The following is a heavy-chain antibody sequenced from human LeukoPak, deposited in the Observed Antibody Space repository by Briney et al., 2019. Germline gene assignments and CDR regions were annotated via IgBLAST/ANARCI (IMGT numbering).Heavy chain of an antibody. J-gene: IGHJ4*02. CDR2: ISAYKGNT. CDR1: GYTFTSYG. D-gene: IGHD2-15*01. V-gene: IGHV1-18*01. Sequence: ASVKVSCKASGYTFTSYGISWVRQAPGQGLEWMGWISAYKGNTNYAQKLQGRVTMTTDKSTITAYMELRSLRSDDTAVYYCARVGGVVVAAKIDYWGQGTLVTVSS. CDR3: ARVGGVVVAAKIDY.